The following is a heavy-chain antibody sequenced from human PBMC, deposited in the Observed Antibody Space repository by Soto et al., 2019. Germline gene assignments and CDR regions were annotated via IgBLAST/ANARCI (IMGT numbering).Heavy chain of an antibody. D-gene: IGHD7-27*01. V-gene: IGHV1-69*06. CDR3: ARGPNWGYRFDS. CDR2: LIPLFGTS. CDR1: GGTFTGHA. J-gene: IGHJ4*02. Sequence: QVQLVQSGAEVKKPGSSVKVSCEASGGTFTGHAISWVRQAPGQGPEWMGGLIPLFGTSQHAQNFQGRLTITADTSPSTAYMELTSLRFQDTAIYYCARGPNWGYRFDSWGQGTLVTVSS.